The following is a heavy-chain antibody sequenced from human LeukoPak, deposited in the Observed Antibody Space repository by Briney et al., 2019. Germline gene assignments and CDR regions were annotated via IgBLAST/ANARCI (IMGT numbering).Heavy chain of an antibody. CDR2: IYSGGST. V-gene: IGHV3-66*01. J-gene: IGHJ3*02. CDR3: ARGRDYYDSSGYYQGNAFDI. D-gene: IGHD3-22*01. Sequence: PGGSLRLSCAASGFTVSSNYISWVRQAPGKGLEWVSVIYSGGSTYYADSVKGRFTISRDNSKNTLYLQMTSLRAEDTDVYYCARGRDYYDSSGYYQGNAFDIWGQGTMVTVSS. CDR1: GFTVSSNY.